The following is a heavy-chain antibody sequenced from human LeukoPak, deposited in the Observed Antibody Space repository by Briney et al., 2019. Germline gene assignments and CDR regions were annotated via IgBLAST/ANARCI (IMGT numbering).Heavy chain of an antibody. CDR3: ARGGGLDV. CDR1: GFTFGKYW. D-gene: IGHD3-16*01. CDR2: IKLDGSEK. Sequence: GGSLRLSCVASGFTFGKYWMSWVRQAPGKGLEWVANIKLDGSEKNYVDSVKGRFTISRDNTKNSLYLQMSNLRAEDTAVYFCARGGGLDVWGQGATVTVSS. J-gene: IGHJ6*02. V-gene: IGHV3-7*03.